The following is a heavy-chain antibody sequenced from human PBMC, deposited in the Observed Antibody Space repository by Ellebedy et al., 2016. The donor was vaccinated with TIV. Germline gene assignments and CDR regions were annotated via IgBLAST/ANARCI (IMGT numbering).Heavy chain of an antibody. J-gene: IGHJ4*02. CDR3: TRSVGDSSGSPF. D-gene: IGHD3-22*01. CDR1: GFSFSTYW. Sequence: PGGSLRLSCTASGFSFSTYWMTWVRQAPGKGLEWVANIKEDGTEKDYVDSVKGRFAISRDNAKNSLYLEMNSLGVEDTAVYYCTRSVGDSSGSPFWGQGTLVTVSS. V-gene: IGHV3-7*01. CDR2: IKEDGTEK.